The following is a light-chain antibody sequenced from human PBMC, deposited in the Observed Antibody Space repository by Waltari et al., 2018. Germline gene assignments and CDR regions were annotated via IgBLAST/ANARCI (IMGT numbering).Light chain of an antibody. J-gene: IGLJ2*01. CDR3: CSYVGSRTLV. CDR1: SSDIGTYNL. Sequence: QSALTQPASVSGSPGQSITIPCTGSSSDIGTYNLVPWYQQHPGKAPKLMIYESTKRPSGVSNRFSGFRSGNTASLTISGLQAEDEADYYCCSYVGSRTLVFGGGTKLTDL. V-gene: IGLV2-23*01. CDR2: EST.